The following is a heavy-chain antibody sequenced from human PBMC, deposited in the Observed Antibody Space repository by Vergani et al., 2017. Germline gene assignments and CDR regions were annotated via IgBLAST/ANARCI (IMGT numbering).Heavy chain of an antibody. J-gene: IGHJ4*02. V-gene: IGHV4-4*02. CDR2: IYHRGST. D-gene: IGHD1-26*01. CDR1: GGSISSSNW. CDR3: ASSVSGSDDFDY. Sequence: QVQLQESGPGLVKPSGTLSLTCAVSGGSISSSNWWTWVRQPPGKGLEWIGEIYHRGSTNYNPSLKSRVTILVDKSKNQYSLKLSSVTAADTAVYYWASSVSGSDDFDYWGQGTLVTVSS.